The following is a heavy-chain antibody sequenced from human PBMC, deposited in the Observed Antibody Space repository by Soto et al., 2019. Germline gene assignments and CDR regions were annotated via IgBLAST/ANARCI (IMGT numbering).Heavy chain of an antibody. CDR2: ISAYNGNT. J-gene: IGHJ6*02. Sequence: QVQLVQSGAEVKKPGASVKVSCKASGYTFTSYGISWVRQAPGQGLEWMGWISAYNGNTNYAQKLQGRVTMTTDTSTSTAYMERRSLRSDDTAVYYCARDEVGATPRYYYGMDVWGQGTTVTVSS. V-gene: IGHV1-18*01. CDR1: GYTFTSYG. D-gene: IGHD1-26*01. CDR3: ARDEVGATPRYYYGMDV.